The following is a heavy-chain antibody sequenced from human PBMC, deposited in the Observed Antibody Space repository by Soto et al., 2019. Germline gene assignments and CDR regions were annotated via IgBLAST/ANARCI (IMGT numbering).Heavy chain of an antibody. V-gene: IGHV4-39*01. CDR2: FYYSGST. D-gene: IGHD5-12*01. CDR1: GGSISSSSYY. Sequence: SETLSLTCTGSGGSISSSSYYWGWIRQSPGKGLEWIGSFYYSGSTYYSPSLRSRVTISGDTSRKQISLRLSSVTAADTAVYYCARISVASRYMDVRGKRTTVTVSS. CDR3: ARISVASRYMDV. J-gene: IGHJ6*03.